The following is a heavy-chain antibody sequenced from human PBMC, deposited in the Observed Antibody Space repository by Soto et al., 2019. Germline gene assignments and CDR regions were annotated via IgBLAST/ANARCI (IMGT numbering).Heavy chain of an antibody. J-gene: IGHJ6*04. D-gene: IGHD2-8*02. Sequence: PGESLKISCKGSGYSFTSYWISWVRQMPGKGLEWMGRIDPSDSYTNYSPSFQGHVTISADKSISTAYLQWSSLKASDTAMYYCATTGDYYYYYGMDVWGKGTTVTVSS. CDR3: ATTGDYYYYYGMDV. V-gene: IGHV5-10-1*01. CDR1: GYSFTSYW. CDR2: IDPSDSYT.